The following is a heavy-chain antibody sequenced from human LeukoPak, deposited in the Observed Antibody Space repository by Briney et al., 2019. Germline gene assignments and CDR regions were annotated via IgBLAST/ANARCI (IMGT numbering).Heavy chain of an antibody. D-gene: IGHD3-10*01. Sequence: QPGGSLRLSCAPAGFTLTIYPMTWVRHAPGQGLECVSAIGGSGVPTYYADSVEGRFTISRDNSKNTLFLQMNSLRAEDTAVYYCAEDHGSGTYYNLPDYSGQGTLVTVSA. V-gene: IGHV3-23*01. CDR2: IGGSGVPT. CDR3: AEDHGSGTYYNLPDY. CDR1: GFTLTIYP. J-gene: IGHJ4*02.